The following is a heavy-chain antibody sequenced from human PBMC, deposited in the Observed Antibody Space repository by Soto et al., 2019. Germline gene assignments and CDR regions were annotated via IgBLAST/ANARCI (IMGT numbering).Heavy chain of an antibody. V-gene: IGHV1-3*01. CDR2: INAGNGNT. Sequence: ASVKVSCKASGYTFTSYAMHWVRQAPGQRLEWMGWINAGNGNTKYSQKFQGRVTITRDTSASTAYMELSSLRSEDTAVYYCSRIDHRFLEWLFPDSWGQGTLVTVSS. CDR3: SRIDHRFLEWLFPDS. J-gene: IGHJ4*02. CDR1: GYTFTSYA. D-gene: IGHD3-3*01.